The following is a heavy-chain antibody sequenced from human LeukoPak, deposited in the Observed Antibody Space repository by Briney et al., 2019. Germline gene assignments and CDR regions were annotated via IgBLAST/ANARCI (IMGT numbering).Heavy chain of an antibody. CDR1: GYTFTSYG. J-gene: IGHJ4*02. D-gene: IGHD5-12*01. CDR3: ATGEVATPFDY. V-gene: IGHV1-69*04. Sequence: GASVKVSCKASGYTFTSYGISWVRQAPGQGLEWMGRIIPILGIAHYAQKFQGRVTITADKSTRTAYMELSSLRSEDTAVYYCATGEVATPFDYWGQGTLVTVSS. CDR2: IIPILGIA.